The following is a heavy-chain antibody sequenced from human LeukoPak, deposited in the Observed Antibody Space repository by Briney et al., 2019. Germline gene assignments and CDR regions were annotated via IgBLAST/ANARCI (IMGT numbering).Heavy chain of an antibody. Sequence: PGGSLRLSCAASGFTFSSYGMHWVRQAPGKGLEWVAVISYDGSNKYYADSVKGRFTISRDSSKNTLYLQMNSLRAEDTAVYYCAKARDYYYDSSGYYSPLGYWGQGTLVTVSS. CDR1: GFTFSSYG. J-gene: IGHJ4*02. D-gene: IGHD3-22*01. CDR3: AKARDYYYDSSGYYSPLGY. V-gene: IGHV3-30*18. CDR2: ISYDGSNK.